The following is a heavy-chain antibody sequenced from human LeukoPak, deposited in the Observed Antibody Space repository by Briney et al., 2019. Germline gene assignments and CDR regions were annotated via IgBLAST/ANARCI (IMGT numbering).Heavy chain of an antibody. Sequence: SETLSLTCTVSGGSISTYYWSWIRQPPGKGLEYIGYIYYSGSTNYNPSLKSRLTISVDTSKNQFSLKLSSVTAADTAVYYCARNKVAAGSDWFDPWGQGTLVTVSS. CDR1: GGSISTYY. CDR2: IYYSGST. V-gene: IGHV4-59*08. D-gene: IGHD6-13*01. CDR3: ARNKVAAGSDWFDP. J-gene: IGHJ5*02.